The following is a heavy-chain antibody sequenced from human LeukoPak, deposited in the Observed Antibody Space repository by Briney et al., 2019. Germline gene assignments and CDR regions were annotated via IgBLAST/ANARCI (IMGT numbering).Heavy chain of an antibody. CDR3: AKSNAWDWFDP. D-gene: IGHD4-11*01. V-gene: IGHV4-4*02. CDR2: IYYTGNT. Sequence: SETLSLTCAVSGGSITSSDWWSWVRQPPGKGLEWIGEIYYTGNTNYNPSLKSRVTISVDKSNNQFSLNLSSVTAADTAVYYCAKSNAWDWFDPWGQGTLVTVSS. J-gene: IGHJ5*02. CDR1: GGSITSSDW.